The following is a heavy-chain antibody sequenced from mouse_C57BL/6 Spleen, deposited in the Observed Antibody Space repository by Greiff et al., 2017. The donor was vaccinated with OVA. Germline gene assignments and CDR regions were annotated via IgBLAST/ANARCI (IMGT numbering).Heavy chain of an antibody. J-gene: IGHJ2*01. CDR1: GYTFTSYW. Sequence: VQLQQSGTVLARPGASVKMSCKTSGYTFTSYWMHWVKQRPGQGLEWIGAIYPGNSDTSYNQKFKGKAKLTAVTSASTAYMELSSLTNEDSAVYYCTRGGDTTVVAPLDYWGQGTTLTVSS. CDR3: TRGGDTTVVAPLDY. V-gene: IGHV1-5*01. CDR2: IYPGNSDT. D-gene: IGHD1-1*01.